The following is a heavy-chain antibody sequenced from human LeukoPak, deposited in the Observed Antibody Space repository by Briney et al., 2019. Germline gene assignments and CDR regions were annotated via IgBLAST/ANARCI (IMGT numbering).Heavy chain of an antibody. CDR3: ARHSTYWYYYGSGSYHAAFDI. CDR2: IYTSGNT. D-gene: IGHD3-10*01. V-gene: IGHV4-4*09. J-gene: IGHJ3*02. Sequence: PSETLSLTCTVSGGSISSYYWSWIRQLPGKGLEWIGYIYTSGNTNYNPSLKSRVTISVDTSKNQFSLKLSSVTAADTAVYYCARHSTYWYYYGSGSYHAAFDIWGQGTMVTVSS. CDR1: GGSISSYY.